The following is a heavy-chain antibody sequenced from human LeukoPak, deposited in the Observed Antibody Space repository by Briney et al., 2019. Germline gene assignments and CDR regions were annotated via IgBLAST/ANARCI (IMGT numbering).Heavy chain of an antibody. CDR1: GFTFSSYG. CDR3: ARDFSGSYVY. V-gene: IGHV3-21*01. J-gene: IGHJ4*02. Sequence: GGSLRLFCAASGFTFSSYGMSWVRQAPGKGLEWVSSISSSSSYIYYADSVKGRFTISRDNAKNSLYLQMNSLRAEDTAVYYCARDFSGSYVYWGQGTLVTVSS. CDR2: ISSSSSYI. D-gene: IGHD1-26*01.